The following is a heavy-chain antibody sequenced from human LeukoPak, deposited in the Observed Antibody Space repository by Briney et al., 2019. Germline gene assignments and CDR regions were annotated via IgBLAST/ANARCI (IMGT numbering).Heavy chain of an antibody. D-gene: IGHD5-24*01. CDR3: ARGPRISEMATITWYFNY. CDR2: INHSGST. Sequence: SETLSLTCIVYGGSFSAHYWAWIRQPPGKGLEWIGEINHSGSTNYNPSLKSRVTISVDTSKSQFSPNLNSVTAADTAVYYCARGPRISEMATITWYFNYWGQGTLVTVSS. CDR1: GGSFSAHY. V-gene: IGHV4-34*01. J-gene: IGHJ4*02.